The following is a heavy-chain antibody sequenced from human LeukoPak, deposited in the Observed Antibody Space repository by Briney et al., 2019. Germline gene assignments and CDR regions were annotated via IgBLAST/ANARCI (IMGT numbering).Heavy chain of an antibody. CDR1: GYTFTYYY. J-gene: IGHJ4*02. V-gene: IGHV1-46*01. D-gene: IGHD2-15*01. Sequence: ASVKVSCKASGYTFTYYYMHWVRQAPGQGLEWMGIINPSSGSTSYAQKLQGRVTMTTDTSTSTAYMELRSLRSDDTAVYYCASTRDCSGGSCYWGFDYWGQGTLVTVSS. CDR2: INPSSGST. CDR3: ASTRDCSGGSCYWGFDY.